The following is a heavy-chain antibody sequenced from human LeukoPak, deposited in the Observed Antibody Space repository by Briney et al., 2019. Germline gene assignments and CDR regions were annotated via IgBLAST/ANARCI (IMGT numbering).Heavy chain of an antibody. CDR1: GGSISSGGYS. J-gene: IGHJ5*02. CDR3: ARGSVVRLPAGPNWFDP. Sequence: SQTLSLTCAVSGGSISSGGYSWSWIRQPPGKGLEWIGYIYHSGSTYYNPSLKSRVTISVDRSKNQFSLKLSSVTAADTAVYYCARGSVVRLPAGPNWFDPWGQGTLVTVSS. V-gene: IGHV4-30-2*01. D-gene: IGHD2-2*01. CDR2: IYHSGST.